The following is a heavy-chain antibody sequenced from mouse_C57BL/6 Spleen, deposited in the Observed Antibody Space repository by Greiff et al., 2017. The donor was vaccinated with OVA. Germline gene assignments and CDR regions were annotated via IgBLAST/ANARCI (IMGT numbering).Heavy chain of an antibody. CDR2: ISSGSSTI. D-gene: IGHD5-1*01. V-gene: IGHV5-17*01. J-gene: IGHJ4*01. CDR1: GFTFSDYG. Sequence: DVHLVESGGGLVKPGGSLKLSCAASGFTFSDYGMHWVRQAPEKGLEWVAYISSGSSTIYYADTVKGRFTISRDNAKNTLFLQMTSLRSEDTAMYYCARNLPLDYWGQGTSVTVSS. CDR3: ARNLPLDY.